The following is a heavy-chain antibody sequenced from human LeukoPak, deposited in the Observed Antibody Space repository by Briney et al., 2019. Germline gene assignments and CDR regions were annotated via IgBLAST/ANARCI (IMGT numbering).Heavy chain of an antibody. Sequence: QPGGSLRLSCAASGFTFSNYWMTWVRQAPGKGLEWVANIKHDGSEDYYLDSVKGRFTISRDNAKSSMWLQMNSLRTEDTALYYCAKGVNSGTGAFDIWGQGTMVTVSS. CDR2: IKHDGSED. CDR3: AKGVNSGTGAFDI. J-gene: IGHJ3*02. D-gene: IGHD3-10*01. V-gene: IGHV3-7*03. CDR1: GFTFSNYW.